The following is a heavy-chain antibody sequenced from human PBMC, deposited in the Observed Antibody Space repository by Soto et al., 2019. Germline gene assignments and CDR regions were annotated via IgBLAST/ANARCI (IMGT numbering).Heavy chain of an antibody. J-gene: IGHJ5*02. Sequence: PSETLSLTCTVSGVSISSYYWSWIRQPPGKGLEWIGYIYYSGSTNYNPSLKSRVTISVDTSKNQFSLKLSAVTAADTAVYYCASGVGAYNWFDPWGQGTLVTVSS. V-gene: IGHV4-59*01. D-gene: IGHD1-26*01. CDR2: IYYSGST. CDR3: ASGVGAYNWFDP. CDR1: GVSISSYY.